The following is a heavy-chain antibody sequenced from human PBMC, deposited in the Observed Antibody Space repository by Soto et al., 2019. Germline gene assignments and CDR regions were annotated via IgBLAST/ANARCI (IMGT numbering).Heavy chain of an antibody. J-gene: IGHJ5*02. CDR3: ARGIAAAGTVGRVWVAP. CDR2: ISGSGGVT. Sequence: EVQLLEFGGGLVQPGGSLRLSCAASGFTFSSYTMTWVRQAPGKGLEWVSGISGSGGVTYYADSVKGRFTNSRDNSKNTLYLQMNSLRAEDTAVYYCARGIAAAGTVGRVWVAPWGQGTLVTVSS. D-gene: IGHD6-13*01. CDR1: GFTFSSYT. V-gene: IGHV3-23*01.